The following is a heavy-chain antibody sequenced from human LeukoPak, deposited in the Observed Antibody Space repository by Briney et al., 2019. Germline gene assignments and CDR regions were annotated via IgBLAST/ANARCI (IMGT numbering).Heavy chain of an antibody. Sequence: ASVKVSCKASGYTFTSYYMHWVRQAPGQGLEWMGIISPSGGSTSYAQKFQGRVTMTRDMSTSTVYMELSSLRSEDTAVYYCARAARRLAGYFDLWGRGTLVTVSS. D-gene: IGHD6-6*01. CDR1: GYTFTSYY. J-gene: IGHJ2*01. V-gene: IGHV1-46*01. CDR3: ARAARRLAGYFDL. CDR2: ISPSGGST.